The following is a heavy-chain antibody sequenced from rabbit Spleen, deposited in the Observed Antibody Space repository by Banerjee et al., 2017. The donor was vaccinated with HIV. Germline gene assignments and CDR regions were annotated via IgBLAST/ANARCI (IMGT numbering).Heavy chain of an antibody. V-gene: IGHV1S45*01. Sequence: QEQLVESGGDLVKPEGSLPLPCTASGFSFNDDYVMCWVRQAPGKGLKWIACIYGDSGGSTWYASWAKGRFTISKTSSTTVTLQMTSLTAADTATYFCARGYGDASNDDITGAFDPWGQGTLVTVS. J-gene: IGHJ2*01. CDR1: GFSFNDDYV. CDR2: IYGDSGGST. CDR3: ARGYGDASNDDITGAFDP. D-gene: IGHD6-1*01.